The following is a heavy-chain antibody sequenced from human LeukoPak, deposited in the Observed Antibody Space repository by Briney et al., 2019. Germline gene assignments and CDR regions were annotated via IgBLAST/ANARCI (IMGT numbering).Heavy chain of an antibody. V-gene: IGHV4-39*02. CDR3: ASQTTYGDYAFDF. J-gene: IGHJ4*02. D-gene: IGHD4-17*01. CDR2: IYYSGNT. Sequence: NPSETLSLTCTVSGGSISSSIYYWGWIRQPPGKGLEWIGSIYYSGNTYYNPSLNSRVTISVDMSKNHFSLKLSSVTAADTSVYYCASQTTYGDYAFDFWGQGTLVAVSS. CDR1: GGSISSSIYY.